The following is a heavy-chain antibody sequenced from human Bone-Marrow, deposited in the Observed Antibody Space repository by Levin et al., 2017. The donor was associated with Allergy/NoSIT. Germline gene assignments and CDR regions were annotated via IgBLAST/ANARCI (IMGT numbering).Heavy chain of an antibody. J-gene: IGHJ6*03. Sequence: SGGSLRLSCAASGFTVSNNYMSWARQAPGKGLEWVSLIYRGGTTYYAHSVKGRFTISRDNSNNTLYLQMNSLRAEDTAVYYCARRYYALGTYYLDVWGKGTTVTVAS. D-gene: IGHD3-16*01. V-gene: IGHV3-66*01. CDR3: ARRYYALGTYYLDV. CDR1: GFTVSNNY. CDR2: IYRGGTT.